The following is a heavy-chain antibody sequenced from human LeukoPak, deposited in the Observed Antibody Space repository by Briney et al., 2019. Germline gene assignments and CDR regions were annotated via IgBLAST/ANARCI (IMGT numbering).Heavy chain of an antibody. Sequence: PSETLSLTCTVSGGSISSYYWSWIRQPPGKGLEWIGYIYYSGSTNYNPSLKSRVTISGDTPKNQFSLKLSSVTAADTAVYYCARGSPYSSSFCFDYWGQGTLVTVSS. J-gene: IGHJ4*02. CDR1: GGSISSYY. CDR2: IYYSGST. D-gene: IGHD6-6*01. CDR3: ARGSPYSSSFCFDY. V-gene: IGHV4-59*01.